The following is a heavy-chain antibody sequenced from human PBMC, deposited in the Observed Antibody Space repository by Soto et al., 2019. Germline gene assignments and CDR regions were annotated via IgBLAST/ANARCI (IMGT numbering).Heavy chain of an antibody. D-gene: IGHD5-12*01. Sequence: SVKVSCKSSGGSFSISAITWVRQAPGQGLEWMGRIIPMYGTTFYAQTFQGRVTITADESTSTVYMQLSSLKSEDTASYFCATSVGAIGYRFFNMDVWGQGTTVTVSS. CDR3: ATSVGAIGYRFFNMDV. V-gene: IGHV1-69*13. CDR1: GGSFSISA. CDR2: IIPMYGTT. J-gene: IGHJ6*02.